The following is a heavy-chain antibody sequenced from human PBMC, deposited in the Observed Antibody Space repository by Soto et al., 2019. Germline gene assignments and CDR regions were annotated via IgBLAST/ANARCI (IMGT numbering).Heavy chain of an antibody. D-gene: IGHD6-13*01. CDR2: IYYSGST. Sequence: SETLSLTCTVSGGSISSYYWSWIRQPPGKGLEWIGYIYYSGSTNYNPSLKSRVTISVDTSKNQFSLKLSSVTAADTAVYYCARTLSIAAARGEFDYSGQGILVTVSS. CDR3: ARTLSIAAARGEFDY. CDR1: GGSISSYY. V-gene: IGHV4-59*08. J-gene: IGHJ4*02.